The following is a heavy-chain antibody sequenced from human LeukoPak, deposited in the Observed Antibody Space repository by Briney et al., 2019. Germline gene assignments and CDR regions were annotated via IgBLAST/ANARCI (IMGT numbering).Heavy chain of an antibody. D-gene: IGHD3-9*01. V-gene: IGHV4-59*01. CDR3: ARAKGYFDWLAQAGMKYYFDY. CDR2: IYYSGST. Sequence: SETLSLTCTVSGVSMSAYQWSWVRQPPGKGLEWIGYIYYSGSTNYNPSLKSRVTISVDTSKNQFSLKLSSVTAADTAVYYCARAKGYFDWLAQAGMKYYFDYWGQGTLVTVSS. J-gene: IGHJ4*02. CDR1: GVSMSAYQ.